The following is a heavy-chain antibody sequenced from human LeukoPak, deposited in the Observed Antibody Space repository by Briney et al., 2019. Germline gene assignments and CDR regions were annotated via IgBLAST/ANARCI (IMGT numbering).Heavy chain of an antibody. D-gene: IGHD1-26*01. V-gene: IGHV1-2*02. Sequence: ASVKVSCKASGYTFTGYYMHWVRQAPGQGLEWMGWINPNSGSTNYAQKFQGRVTMTRDTSISTAYMELSRLRSDDTAVYYCARDRVVGATYIDYWGQGTLVTVSS. CDR3: ARDRVVGATYIDY. J-gene: IGHJ4*02. CDR2: INPNSGST. CDR1: GYTFTGYY.